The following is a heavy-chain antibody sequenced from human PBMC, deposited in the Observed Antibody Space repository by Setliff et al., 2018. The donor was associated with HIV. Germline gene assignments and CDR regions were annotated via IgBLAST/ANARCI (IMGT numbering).Heavy chain of an antibody. Sequence: PSETLSLTCNVSGVSMSSHYWSWIRQAPGQPPNKGLEWIGTIYYSGNTYYRPSLKSRVTVSIDTSKNQFSLRLNSVTAADTAVYYCARQSGYTRGWDIFGLVAGSFDIWGQGTMVTVSS. CDR1: GVSMSSHYWS. CDR2: IYYSGNT. J-gene: IGHJ3*02. D-gene: IGHD3-3*01. CDR3: ARQSGYTRGWDIFGLVAGSFDI. V-gene: IGHV4-59*05.